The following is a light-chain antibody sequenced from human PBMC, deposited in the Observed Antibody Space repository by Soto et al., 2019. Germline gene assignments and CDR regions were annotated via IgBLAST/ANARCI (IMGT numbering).Light chain of an antibody. Sequence: EIAMTQSPATLSVSPGERVTLSCRSKSSNNNYFAWFQQKAGQAPRLLISGTSSRATGIPDRFSGSGSGTDFTLTISGLAPGDFAVYYCQQYATIPWTFGPGTKVDIK. J-gene: IGKJ1*01. V-gene: IGKV3-20*01. CDR2: GTS. CDR1: SSNNNY. CDR3: QQYATIPWT.